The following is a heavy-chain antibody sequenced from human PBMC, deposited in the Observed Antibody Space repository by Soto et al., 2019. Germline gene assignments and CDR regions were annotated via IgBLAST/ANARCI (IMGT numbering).Heavy chain of an antibody. Sequence: QVQLQQWGAGLLKPSETLSLTCAVYGGSFSGYYWSWIRQPPGKGLEWIGEINHRGTTNYNPSLKSRVTISVDTSKDQFSLKLSSVTAADTAVYYCARTVRVEMATNFDYWGQGTLVTVSS. CDR2: INHRGTT. J-gene: IGHJ4*02. CDR3: ARTVRVEMATNFDY. CDR1: GGSFSGYY. D-gene: IGHD5-12*01. V-gene: IGHV4-34*01.